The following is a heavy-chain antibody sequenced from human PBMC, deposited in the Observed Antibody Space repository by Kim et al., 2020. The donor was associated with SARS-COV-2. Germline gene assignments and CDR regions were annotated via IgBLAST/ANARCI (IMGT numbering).Heavy chain of an antibody. CDR3: ARNRNDLDY. CDR2: DNT. J-gene: IGHJ4*02. Sequence: DNTKYSDHFHGRVTITRDTSANIVYMELSNLRSEDTAVYFCARNRNDLDYWGQGTLVTVSS. D-gene: IGHD2-8*01. V-gene: IGHV1-3*01.